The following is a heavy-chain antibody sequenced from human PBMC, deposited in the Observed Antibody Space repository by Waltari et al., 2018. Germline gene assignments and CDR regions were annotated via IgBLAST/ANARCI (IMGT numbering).Heavy chain of an antibody. CDR3: ARDLLTYYYDSSGYYDYYYYGMDV. Sequence: QVQLQESGPGLVKPSETLSLTCTVSGGSISSYYWSWIRQPPGKGLEWIGYIYYSGSTNYNPSLKSRVTISVDTSKNQFSLKLSSVTDADTAVYYCARDLLTYYYDSSGYYDYYYYGMDVWGQGTTVTVSS. D-gene: IGHD3-22*01. CDR1: GGSISSYY. J-gene: IGHJ6*02. V-gene: IGHV4-59*01. CDR2: IYYSGST.